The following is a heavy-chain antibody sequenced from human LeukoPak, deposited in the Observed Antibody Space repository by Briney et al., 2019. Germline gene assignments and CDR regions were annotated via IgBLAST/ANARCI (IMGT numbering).Heavy chain of an antibody. CDR1: GYTFTGYY. CDR3: ARDPQAHNTVFDP. CDR2: INPNSGGT. J-gene: IGHJ5*02. Sequence: ASVKVSCKASGYTFTGYYMHWVRQAPGQGLEWMGWINPNSGGTNYAQKVQGRVTMTRDTSISTAYMELSRLRSDDTAVYYCARDPQAHNTVFDPWGQGTLVTVSS. D-gene: IGHD4-17*01. V-gene: IGHV1-2*02.